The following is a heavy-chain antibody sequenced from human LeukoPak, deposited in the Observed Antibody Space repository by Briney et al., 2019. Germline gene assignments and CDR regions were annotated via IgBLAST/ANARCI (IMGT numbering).Heavy chain of an antibody. CDR1: GFTFSSYA. CDR2: ISYDGSNK. J-gene: IGHJ6*03. Sequence: PGGSLRLSCAASGFTFSSYAMHWVRQAPGKGLEWVAVISYDGSNKYYADSVKGRFTISRDNSKNTLYLQMNSLRAEDTAVYYCARDLAYYYMDVWGKGTTVTVSS. CDR3: ARDLAYYYMDV. V-gene: IGHV3-30-3*01.